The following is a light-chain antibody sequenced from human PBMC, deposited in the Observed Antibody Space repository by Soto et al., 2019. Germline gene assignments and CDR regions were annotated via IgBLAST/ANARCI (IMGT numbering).Light chain of an antibody. CDR1: QTVRNNY. J-gene: IGKJ4*01. Sequence: EFVLTQSPGTLSLSPGERATLSCRASQTVRNNYLAWYQQKPCQAPRLLIYDASSRATGIPDRFSDGGSGTEFTRPISRLEPEDFAVYYCQQFSSYPLTFGGGTNVEIK. V-gene: IGKV3-20*01. CDR3: QQFSSYPLT. CDR2: DAS.